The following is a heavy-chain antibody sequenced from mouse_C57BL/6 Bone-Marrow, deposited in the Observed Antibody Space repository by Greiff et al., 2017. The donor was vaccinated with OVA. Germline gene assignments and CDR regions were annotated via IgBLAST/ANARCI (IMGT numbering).Heavy chain of an antibody. CDR2: IDPSDSYT. D-gene: IGHD6-2*01. V-gene: IGHV1-69*01. CDR1: GYTFTSYW. J-gene: IGHJ1*03. CDR3: SRSSHWYFDV. Sequence: QVQLQQPGAELVMPGASVKLSCKASGYTFTSYWMHWVKQRPGQGLEWIGEIDPSDSYTNYNQKFKGKSTLTVDKSSSTAYMQLSSLTSEDSAVYYCSRSSHWYFDVWGTGTTATVSS.